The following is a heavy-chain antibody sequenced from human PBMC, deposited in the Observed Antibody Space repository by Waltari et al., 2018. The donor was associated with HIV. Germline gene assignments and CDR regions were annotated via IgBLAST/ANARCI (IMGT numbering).Heavy chain of an antibody. CDR2: ISYDGSNK. Sequence: QAQLVESGGGVVQPGGSLRLSCAVPGFPFNTYAMHWGRQAPGKGLEWVTVISYDGSNKYYADSVKGRFTISRDNSKTTLYLQMNSLRAEDTAVYYCARGGYYYDTSGHLDFWGQGTLVIVSS. CDR1: GFPFNTYA. V-gene: IGHV3-30-3*01. CDR3: ARGGYYYDTSGHLDF. D-gene: IGHD3-22*01. J-gene: IGHJ4*02.